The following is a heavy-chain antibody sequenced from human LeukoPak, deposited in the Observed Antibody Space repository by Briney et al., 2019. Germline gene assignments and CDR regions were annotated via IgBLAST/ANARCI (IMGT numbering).Heavy chain of an antibody. Sequence: GSSVKVSCKASGGTFSSYAISWVRQAPGQGLEWMGGIIPIFGTANYAQKFQGRVTITADESTSTAHMELSGLRSEDTAVYYCRYCSGGSCPLDYWGQGTLVTVSS. J-gene: IGHJ4*02. CDR1: GGTFSSYA. CDR2: IIPIFGTA. V-gene: IGHV1-69*01. CDR3: RYCSGGSCPLDY. D-gene: IGHD2-15*01.